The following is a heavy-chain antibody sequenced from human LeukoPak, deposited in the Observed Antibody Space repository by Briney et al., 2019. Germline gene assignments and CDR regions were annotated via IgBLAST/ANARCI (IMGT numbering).Heavy chain of an antibody. V-gene: IGHV3-30*18. CDR3: AKNGDYYFDY. D-gene: IGHD4-17*01. Sequence: GGSLRLSCAASGFTFSSYGMHWVRHAPGKGLEWVAVISYDGSNNYYADSVKGRFTISRDNSRNTLYLQMNSLRAEDTAVYYCAKNGDYYFDYCGQGTLVTVSS. CDR1: GFTFSSYG. J-gene: IGHJ4*02. CDR2: ISYDGSNN.